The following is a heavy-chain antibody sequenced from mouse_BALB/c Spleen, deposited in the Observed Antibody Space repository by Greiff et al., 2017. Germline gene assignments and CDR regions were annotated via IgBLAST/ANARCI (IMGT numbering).Heavy chain of an antibody. V-gene: IGHV14-3*02. Sequence: VQLQQSGAELVKPGASVKLSCTASGFNIKDTYMHWVKQRPEQGLEWIGRIDPANGNTKYDPKFQGKATITADTSSNTAYLQLSSLTSEDTAVYYCAREPTATLYYYAMDYWGQGTSVTVSS. D-gene: IGHD1-2*01. J-gene: IGHJ4*01. CDR1: GFNIKDTY. CDR2: IDPANGNT. CDR3: AREPTATLYYYAMDY.